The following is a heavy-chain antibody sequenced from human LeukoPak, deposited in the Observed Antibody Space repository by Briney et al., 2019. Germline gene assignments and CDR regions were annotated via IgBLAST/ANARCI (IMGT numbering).Heavy chain of an antibody. V-gene: IGHV3-7*01. CDR2: IKQDGSEK. J-gene: IGHJ4*02. D-gene: IGHD6-13*01. CDR1: SSSSYY. Sequence: SSSSYYWGWIRQPPGKGLEWVANIKQDGSEKYYVDSVKGRFTISRDNAKNSLYLQMNSLRAEDTAVYYCARAVDGIAAADFDYWGQGTLVTVSS. CDR3: ARAVDGIAAADFDY.